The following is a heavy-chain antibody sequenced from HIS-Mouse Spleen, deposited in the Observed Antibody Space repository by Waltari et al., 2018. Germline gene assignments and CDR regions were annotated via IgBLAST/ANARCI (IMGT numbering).Heavy chain of an antibody. CDR2: INPNRGGT. CDR1: GYTFTGYY. D-gene: IGHD3-16*01. CDR3: ARVSKHWRHAFGY. J-gene: IGHJ4*02. V-gene: IGHV1-2*02. Sequence: QVQLVQSGAEVKKPGASVKVSCKASGYTFTGYYMHWVRQAPGQGLEWMGWINPNRGGTKDAQKFQGRVTMTRDTSISTAYMELSRLRSDDTAVYYCARVSKHWRHAFGYWGQGTLVTVSS.